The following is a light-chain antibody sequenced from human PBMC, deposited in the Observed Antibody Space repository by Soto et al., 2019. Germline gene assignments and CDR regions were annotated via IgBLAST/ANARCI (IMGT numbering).Light chain of an antibody. J-gene: IGKJ1*01. Sequence: EILLTQSPGTLSLSPWERATLSCRASQSVSSSYLAWYQQKPGQAPRLLIYGASSRATGIPDRFSGSGSGTDFTLTISRLEPEDFAVYYCQQYGSSPWTFGQGTKVDIK. CDR3: QQYGSSPWT. CDR1: QSVSSSY. V-gene: IGKV3-20*01. CDR2: GAS.